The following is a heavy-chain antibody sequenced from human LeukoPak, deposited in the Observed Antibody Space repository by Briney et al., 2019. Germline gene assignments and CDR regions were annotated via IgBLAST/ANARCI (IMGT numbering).Heavy chain of an antibody. Sequence: GGSLRLSCAASGFVVSSKYMSWVRQAPGKGLEWVSTISGSGGSTYYADSVKGRFTISRDSSRNTLYLQMNSLRAEDTAVYYCAAGRSGYDQFDYWGQGTLVTVSS. J-gene: IGHJ4*02. V-gene: IGHV3-23*01. CDR1: GFVVSSKY. CDR3: AAGRSGYDQFDY. D-gene: IGHD5-12*01. CDR2: ISGSGGST.